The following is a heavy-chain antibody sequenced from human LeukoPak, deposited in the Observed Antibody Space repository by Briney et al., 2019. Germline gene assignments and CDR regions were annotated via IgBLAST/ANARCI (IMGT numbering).Heavy chain of an antibody. CDR2: ISSSSSYI. Sequence: GGSLRLSCAASGFTFSSYSMNWVRQAPGKGLEWVSSISSSSSYIYYADSVKGRFTISRDNAKNSLYLQMNSLRAEDTAVYYCAREMMTTVTLDYWGQGTLVTVSS. J-gene: IGHJ4*02. D-gene: IGHD4-17*01. CDR3: AREMMTTVTLDY. V-gene: IGHV3-21*01. CDR1: GFTFSSYS.